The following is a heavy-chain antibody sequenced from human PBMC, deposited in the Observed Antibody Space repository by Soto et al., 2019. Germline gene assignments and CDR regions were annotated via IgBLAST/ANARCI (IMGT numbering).Heavy chain of an antibody. J-gene: IGHJ4*02. CDR2: IIPIFGTA. Sequence: QVQLVQSGAEVKKPGSSVKVSCKASGGTFSSYAISWVRQAPGQGLEWMGGIIPIFGTANYAQKFQGRVTITADESTSTAYMELSSLRSEDTAVYYCARDRGGRVGELLTYYFDYCGQGTLVTVSS. D-gene: IGHD3-10*01. CDR3: ARDRGGRVGELLTYYFDY. V-gene: IGHV1-69*01. CDR1: GGTFSSYA.